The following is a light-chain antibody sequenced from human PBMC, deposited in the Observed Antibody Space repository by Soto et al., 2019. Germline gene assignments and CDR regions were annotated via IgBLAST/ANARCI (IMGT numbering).Light chain of an antibody. CDR1: SSDVGGYNY. J-gene: IGLJ2*01. CDR3: SSYTSSSTPVV. Sequence: QSALTQPASVSGSPGQSITISCTGTSSDVGGYNYVSWYQQHPGKAPTLMIYDVSNRPSGVSNRFSGSKSGNTASLTISGRPAEDEADYYCSSYTSSSTPVVFGGGTKLTVL. V-gene: IGLV2-14*01. CDR2: DVS.